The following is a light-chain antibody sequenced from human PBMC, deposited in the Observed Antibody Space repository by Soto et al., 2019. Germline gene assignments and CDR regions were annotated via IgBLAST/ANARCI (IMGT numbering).Light chain of an antibody. CDR3: CSYAGRSTWV. CDR1: SIDVGSYNL. J-gene: IGLJ1*01. CDR2: EVS. V-gene: IGLV2-23*02. Sequence: QSALTQPASVSGSPRQSITISCTGTSIDVGSYNLVSWYQQHPGKAPKLMIYEVSKRPSGVSNRFSGSKSGNTASLTISGLQAEDEADYYCCSYAGRSTWVFGIGTKVTVL.